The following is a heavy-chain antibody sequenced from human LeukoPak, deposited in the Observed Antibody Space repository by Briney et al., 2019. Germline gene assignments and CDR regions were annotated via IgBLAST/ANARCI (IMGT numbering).Heavy chain of an antibody. CDR3: AKQLGYCSDGSCYFPY. CDR2: INHNGNVN. J-gene: IGHJ4*02. V-gene: IGHV3-7*03. Sequence: PGGSLRLSCAASGFTFSSYWMNWARQAPGKGLEWVASINHNGNVNYYVDSVQGRFTISRDNSKSTLCLQMNSLRAEDTAVYYCAKQLGYCSDGSCYFPYWGQGTLVTVSS. CDR1: GFTFSSYW. D-gene: IGHD2-15*01.